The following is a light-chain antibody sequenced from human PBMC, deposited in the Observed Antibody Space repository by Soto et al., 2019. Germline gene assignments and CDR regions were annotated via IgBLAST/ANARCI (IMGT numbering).Light chain of an antibody. J-gene: IGKJ1*01. CDR1: QSVGGTF. V-gene: IGKV3-20*01. Sequence: EIVLTQSPGTLSLSPGEGATLSCRASQSVGGTFLAWYQQKGGQAPRLLIHGASNRATGIPDGFSGSGSGTDFTLTISRLEPEDFAVYYCQQYGGSPRTFGQGTKVEVK. CDR3: QQYGGSPRT. CDR2: GAS.